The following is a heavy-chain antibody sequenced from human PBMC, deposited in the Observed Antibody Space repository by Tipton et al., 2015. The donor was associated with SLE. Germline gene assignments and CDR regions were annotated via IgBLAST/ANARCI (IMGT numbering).Heavy chain of an antibody. D-gene: IGHD3-16*02. CDR2: IYYSGST. Sequence: TLSLTCTVSGGSISSSSYYWGWIRQPPGKGLEWIGSIYYSGSTYYNPSLKSRVTISLDTSKNQFSLKLSSVTAADTAVYYCARTQYTFGGVIAPFDYWGQGTLVTVSS. J-gene: IGHJ4*02. CDR3: ARTQYTFGGVIAPFDY. V-gene: IGHV4-39*07. CDR1: GGSISSSSYY.